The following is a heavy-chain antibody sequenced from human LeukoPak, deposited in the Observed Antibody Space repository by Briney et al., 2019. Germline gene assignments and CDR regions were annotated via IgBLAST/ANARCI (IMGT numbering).Heavy chain of an antibody. J-gene: IGHJ4*02. V-gene: IGHV4-34*01. Sequence: SETLSLTCAVYGGSFSGYYWSWIRQPPGKGLEWIGEINHSGGTNYNPSLKSRVTISVDTSKNQFSLKLNSVTAADTAVYYCARAPEYGLYYFDYWGQGTLVTVSS. CDR1: GGSFSGYY. D-gene: IGHD1-14*01. CDR3: ARAPEYGLYYFDY. CDR2: INHSGGT.